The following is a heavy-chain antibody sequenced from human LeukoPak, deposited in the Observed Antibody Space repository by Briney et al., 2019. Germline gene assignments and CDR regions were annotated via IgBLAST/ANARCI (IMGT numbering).Heavy chain of an antibody. CDR1: GGSISSYY. J-gene: IGHJ4*02. V-gene: IGHV4-34*01. CDR2: ISHSGST. CDR3: ARGPHYYDSSGYYLFDY. Sequence: SETLSLTCTVSGGSISSYYWSWIRQPPGKGLEWIGEISHSGSTNYNPSLKSRVTISVDTSKNQFSLKLSSVTAADTAVYYCARGPHYYDSSGYYLFDYWGQGTLVTVSS. D-gene: IGHD3-22*01.